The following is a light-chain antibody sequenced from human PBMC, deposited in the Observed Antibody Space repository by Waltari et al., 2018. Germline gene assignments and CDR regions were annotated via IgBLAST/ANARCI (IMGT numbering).Light chain of an antibody. Sequence: DIQMTPSPSSLSASVGDRVTITCQASHDISNYLTWFQQKPGKAPKLLIFDASNLATGVPSRFSGSGSGTNFTFTISSLQPEDFATYYCQQYDNLLPYTFGQGTKVQIK. V-gene: IGKV1-33*01. CDR2: DAS. J-gene: IGKJ2*01. CDR1: HDISNY. CDR3: QQYDNLLPYT.